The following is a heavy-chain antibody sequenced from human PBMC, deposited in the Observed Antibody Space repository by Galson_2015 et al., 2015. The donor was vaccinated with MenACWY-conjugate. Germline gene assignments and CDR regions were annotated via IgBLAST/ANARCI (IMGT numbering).Heavy chain of an antibody. Sequence: SLRLSCAVSGFTFRQYAMSWVRQAPGTGLEWVAIISDSGAATHYIDSVKGLFTISRDNSKNTLYLQMSRLRAEDTALYYCAKDVYMDVWGKGTTVAVSS. J-gene: IGHJ6*03. V-gene: IGHV3-23*01. CDR1: GFTFRQYA. CDR3: AKDVYMDV. CDR2: ISDSGAAT.